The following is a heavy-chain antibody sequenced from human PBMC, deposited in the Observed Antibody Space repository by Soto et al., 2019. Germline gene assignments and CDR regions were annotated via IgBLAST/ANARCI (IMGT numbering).Heavy chain of an antibody. Sequence: QVQLVQSGAQVKKPGSSVRVSCRASGGNFSNNAISWVRQAPGHGVEWMGGIIPLFHATDYAQRFQGRVTFTADESTSTVFMELSSLRFEDTAVYYCVRDRGDHGLDVWGQGTTVTVSS. CDR1: GGNFSNNA. CDR3: VRDRGDHGLDV. D-gene: IGHD3-10*01. V-gene: IGHV1-69*01. CDR2: IIPLFHAT. J-gene: IGHJ6*02.